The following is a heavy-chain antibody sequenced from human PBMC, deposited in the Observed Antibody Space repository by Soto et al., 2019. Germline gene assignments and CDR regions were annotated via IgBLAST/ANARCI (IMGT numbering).Heavy chain of an antibody. D-gene: IGHD3-22*01. V-gene: IGHV1-18*04. Sequence: SVKVSCKASGYTFTSYGISWVRQAPGQGLEWMGWISAYNGNTNYAQKLQGRVTMTTDTSTGTAYMELRSLRSDDTAVYYCARDGYYDSSGYTTAYYYYGMDVWGQGTTVTVSS. CDR3: ARDGYYDSSGYTTAYYYYGMDV. J-gene: IGHJ6*02. CDR1: GYTFTSYG. CDR2: ISAYNGNT.